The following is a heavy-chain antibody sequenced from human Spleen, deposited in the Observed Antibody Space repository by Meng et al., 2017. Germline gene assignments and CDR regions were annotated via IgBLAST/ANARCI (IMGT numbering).Heavy chain of an antibody. V-gene: IGHV1-2*06. CDR1: GYNFPDYW. CDR3: ARDEDISAAGYLLGDF. CDR2: IDPKSGDT. J-gene: IGHJ4*02. D-gene: IGHD6-13*01. Sequence: QVQLVQSGAEVKKPGASVKVACKPSGYNFPDYWLHWVRRAPGQGLEWMGRIDPKSGDTHYAQRFQGRVTMTGDTSISTAYMELSRLRSDDTAVYYCARDEDISAAGYLLGDFWGQGTLVTVSS.